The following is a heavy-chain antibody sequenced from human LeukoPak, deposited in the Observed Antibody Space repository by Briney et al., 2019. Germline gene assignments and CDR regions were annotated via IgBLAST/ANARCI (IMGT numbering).Heavy chain of an antibody. CDR3: ARDPARGYSSSPDY. Sequence: GGSLRLSCEASGFTFSSYSMNWVRQAPGKGLEWVSFISGSSSIIHYADSVKGRFTISRDNAKNSLYLQMNSLRADDTAVYYCARDPARGYSSSPDYWGQGTLVTVSS. CDR1: GFTFSSYS. J-gene: IGHJ4*02. V-gene: IGHV3-48*04. CDR2: ISGSSSII. D-gene: IGHD6-6*01.